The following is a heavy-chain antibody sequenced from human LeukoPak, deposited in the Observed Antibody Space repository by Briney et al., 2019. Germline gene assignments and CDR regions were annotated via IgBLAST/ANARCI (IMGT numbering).Heavy chain of an antibody. V-gene: IGHV3-48*04. CDR3: ARAEVRGVISRAFDY. J-gene: IGHJ4*02. CDR1: GFTFSSYS. Sequence: GGSLRLSCAASGFTFSSYSMNWVRQAPGKGLEWVSYISSSSSTIYYADSVKGRLTISRDNAKNSLYLQMNSLRAEDTAVYYCARAEVRGVISRAFDYWGQGTLVTVSS. D-gene: IGHD3-10*01. CDR2: ISSSSSTI.